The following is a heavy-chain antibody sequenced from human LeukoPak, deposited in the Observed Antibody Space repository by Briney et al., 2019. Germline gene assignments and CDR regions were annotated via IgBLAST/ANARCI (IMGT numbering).Heavy chain of an antibody. J-gene: IGHJ4*02. CDR2: ISSSGSTI. CDR3: TRGAGWLIDY. CDR1: GFTFSSCA. V-gene: IGHV3-48*04. D-gene: IGHD3-16*01. Sequence: GGSLRLSCAASGFTFSSCAMHWVRQAPGKGLEWVSYISSSGSTIYYADSVKGRFTISRDNAKNSLYLQMNSLRAEDTAVYYCTRGAGWLIDYWGQGILVTVSS.